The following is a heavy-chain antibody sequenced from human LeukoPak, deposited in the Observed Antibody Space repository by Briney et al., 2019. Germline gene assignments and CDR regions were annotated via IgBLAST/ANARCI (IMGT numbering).Heavy chain of an antibody. Sequence: GGSLRLSCAASRFIFSDYGMHWVRQAPGKGLEWVAVISYHGSSKYYADSVKGRFTISRDNSKNTLFLQMNSLRADDTAVYYCAKSGRGQQLTHFDSWGQGTLVAVSS. CDR1: RFIFSDYG. D-gene: IGHD6-13*01. V-gene: IGHV3-30*18. CDR3: AKSGRGQQLTHFDS. CDR2: ISYHGSSK. J-gene: IGHJ4*02.